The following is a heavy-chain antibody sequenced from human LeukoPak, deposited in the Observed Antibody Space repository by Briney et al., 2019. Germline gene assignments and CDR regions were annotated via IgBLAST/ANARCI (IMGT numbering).Heavy chain of an antibody. CDR2: IGSVTTYI. Sequence: GGSLRLSRAASGFTFSDYTMNWVRQAPGKGLEWVSSIGSVTTYIYYADSVKGRFTISRDNAKNSLSLQMNSLRAEDTAVYYCAKSTISIAAARWGYYYYGMDVWGQGTTVTVSS. CDR3: AKSTISIAAARWGYYYYGMDV. J-gene: IGHJ6*02. V-gene: IGHV3-21*04. CDR1: GFTFSDYT. D-gene: IGHD6-13*01.